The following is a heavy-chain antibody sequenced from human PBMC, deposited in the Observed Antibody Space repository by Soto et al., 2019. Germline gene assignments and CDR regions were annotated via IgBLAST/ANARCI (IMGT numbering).Heavy chain of an antibody. J-gene: IGHJ5*02. D-gene: IGHD3-10*01. CDR1: GFTFTSSA. CDR3: AADRANYGSGSYYPT. CDR2: VVVGSGNT. Sequence: ASVKVSCKASGFTFTSSAVQWVRQARGQRLEWIGWVVVGSGNTNYAQKFQERVTITRDMSTSTAYMELSSLRSEDTAVYYCAADRANYGSGSYYPTWGQGTLVTVSS. V-gene: IGHV1-58*01.